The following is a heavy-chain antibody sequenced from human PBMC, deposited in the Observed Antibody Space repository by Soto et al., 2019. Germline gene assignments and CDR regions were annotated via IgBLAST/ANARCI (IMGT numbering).Heavy chain of an antibody. J-gene: IGHJ6*02. Sequence: EVQLLESGGGLVQPGGSLRLSCAASGFTFSSYAMSWVRQAPGKGLEWVSAISGSGGSTYYADSVKGRFTISRDNSKNPLYLQMNSLRAEDTAVYYCAKVVGQQLDPWDYYYGMDVWGQGTTVTVSS. D-gene: IGHD6-13*01. CDR2: ISGSGGST. CDR1: GFTFSSYA. CDR3: AKVVGQQLDPWDYYYGMDV. V-gene: IGHV3-23*01.